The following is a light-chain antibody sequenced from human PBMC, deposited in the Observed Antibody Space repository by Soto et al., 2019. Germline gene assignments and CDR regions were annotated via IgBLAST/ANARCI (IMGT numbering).Light chain of an antibody. V-gene: IGKV3-11*01. J-gene: IGKJ3*01. CDR1: QSVSGY. CDR2: DAS. Sequence: EFVLTQSPATLSLSPGDSATLSCRASQSVSGYLAWYQYKPGQAPRLLIYDASNRVTGIPARFSGSGFGTDFTLTISSLEPEDFAVYYCQQRADWPTFGPGTRVDLK. CDR3: QQRADWPT.